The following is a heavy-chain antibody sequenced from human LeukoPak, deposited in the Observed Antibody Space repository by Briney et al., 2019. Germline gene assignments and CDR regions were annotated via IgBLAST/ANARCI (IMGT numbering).Heavy chain of an antibody. J-gene: IGHJ4*02. CDR3: ARDRLPWTTVTAFDY. D-gene: IGHD4-11*01. Sequence: ASVKVSCKASGYTFTSYAMHWVRQAPGQRLEWMGWINAGNGNTKYSQKFQGRVTITRDTSASTVYMELSSLRSEDTAVYYCARDRLPWTTVTAFDYWGQGTLVTVSS. CDR1: GYTFTSYA. CDR2: INAGNGNT. V-gene: IGHV1-3*01.